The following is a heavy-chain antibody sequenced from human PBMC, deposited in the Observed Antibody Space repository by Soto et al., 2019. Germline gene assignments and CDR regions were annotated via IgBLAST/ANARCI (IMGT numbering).Heavy chain of an antibody. V-gene: IGHV3-21*04. CDR3: ARGIHNNYGVTPAY. D-gene: IGHD2-8*01. J-gene: IGHJ4*02. CDR2: ISSTSSYI. Sequence: PGGSLRLSCAASGFTFSTYSMNWVRRAPGKGLEWVSSISSTSSYIYYVDSVKGRFTVSRDNALNSLYLQMSSLRAEDSAVYYCARGIHNNYGVTPAYWGQGTLVTVSS. CDR1: GFTFSTYS.